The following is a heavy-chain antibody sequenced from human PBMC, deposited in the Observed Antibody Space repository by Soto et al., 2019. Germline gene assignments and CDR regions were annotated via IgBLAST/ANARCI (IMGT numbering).Heavy chain of an antibody. CDR3: VRDRRASSSSATGWFDP. J-gene: IGHJ5*02. D-gene: IGHD6-6*01. V-gene: IGHV3-21*01. Sequence: PGGSLRLSCAASGFTLSTYRMNWVRQAPGKGPEWVSCITGSGDYIYYADSVKGRFTISRDNAKNSLYLQMNNLRAEDTAVYYCVRDRRASSSSATGWFDPWGQGTLVTVSS. CDR1: GFTLSTYR. CDR2: ITGSGDYI.